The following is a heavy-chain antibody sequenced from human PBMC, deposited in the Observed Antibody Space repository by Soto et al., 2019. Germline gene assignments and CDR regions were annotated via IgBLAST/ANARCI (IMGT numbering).Heavy chain of an antibody. V-gene: IGHV3-13*01. D-gene: IGHD6-19*01. J-gene: IGHJ4*02. CDR2: IGRAGDT. CDR3: ARDRSVSGTGELDY. CDR1: GFTFRNDD. Sequence: GGSPRLSCAASGFTFRNDDMHWVRQAPGKGLEWVSGIGRAGDTYYLASVQSRFTISRDNAKNVLYLQMNSLRAGDTAVYYCARDRSVSGTGELDYWGQGTLVTVSS.